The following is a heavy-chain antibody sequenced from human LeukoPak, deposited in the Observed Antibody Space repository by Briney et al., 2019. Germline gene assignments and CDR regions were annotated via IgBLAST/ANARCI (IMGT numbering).Heavy chain of an antibody. Sequence: NXVRXXXGXGXXGXSSIXXXASPTSYPHSVKRLFTISRDNAEQSFYLQMTSLSAEDTAVYYCARLGGALVEATGLACACSAYWGQGTLVTVSS. CDR3: ARLGGALVEATGLACACSAY. J-gene: IGHJ4*02. V-gene: IGHV3-21*01. D-gene: IGHD1-26*01. CDR2: IXXXASPT.